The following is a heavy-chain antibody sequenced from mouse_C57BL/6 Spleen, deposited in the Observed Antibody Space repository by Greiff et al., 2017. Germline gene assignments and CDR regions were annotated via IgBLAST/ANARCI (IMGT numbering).Heavy chain of an antibody. D-gene: IGHD2-3*01. V-gene: IGHV7-1*01. J-gene: IGHJ4*01. CDR2: SRNKANDYTT. CDR1: GFTFSDFY. CDR3: ARDTLYEGYPYAMDY. Sequence: EVNVVESGGGLVQSGRSLRLSCATSGFTFSDFYMEWVRQAPGKGLEWIAASRNKANDYTTEYSASVKGRFIVSRDTSQSILYLQMNALRAEDTAIYYCARDTLYEGYPYAMDYWGQGTSVTVSS.